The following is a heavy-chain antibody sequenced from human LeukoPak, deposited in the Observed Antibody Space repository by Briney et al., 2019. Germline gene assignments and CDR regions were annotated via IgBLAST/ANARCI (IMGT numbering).Heavy chain of an antibody. J-gene: IGHJ6*02. CDR1: GYSFSSYW. CDR3: ARLRSGVDV. CDR2: IYPGDSDT. V-gene: IGHV5-51*01. Sequence: GESLKISCQGSGYSFSSYWIGWVRQMPGKGLEWMGRIYPGDSDTRYSPSFQGQVTISADKSISTAYLKWNSLKASDTAMYYCARLRSGVDVWGQGTTVTVSS. D-gene: IGHD2-15*01.